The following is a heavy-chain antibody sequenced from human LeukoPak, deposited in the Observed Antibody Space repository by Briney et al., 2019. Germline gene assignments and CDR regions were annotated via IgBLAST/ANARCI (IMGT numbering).Heavy chain of an antibody. CDR1: GYTFTGYY. D-gene: IGHD1-7*01. Sequence: VASVKVSCKASGYTFTGYYMHWVRQAPGQGLEWMGWISPNSGGTNYAQKFQGRVTMTRDTSISTAYMELSRLRSDDTAVYYCARGHEKELYGSFDYWGQGTLVTVSS. CDR2: ISPNSGGT. J-gene: IGHJ4*02. CDR3: ARGHEKELYGSFDY. V-gene: IGHV1-2*02.